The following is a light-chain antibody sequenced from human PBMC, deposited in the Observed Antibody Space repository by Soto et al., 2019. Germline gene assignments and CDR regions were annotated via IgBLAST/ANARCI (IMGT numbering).Light chain of an antibody. Sequence: QSALTQPASVSGSPGQSITISCTGASSDVGAYNYVSWYQQHPGKAPKLMIYAVSYRPSGVSNRFSGSKSGKTASLTISGLQAADEADYYCGSYTTSSTVVFGGGTKLTVL. J-gene: IGLJ2*01. CDR1: SSDVGAYNY. V-gene: IGLV2-14*03. CDR3: GSYTTSSTVV. CDR2: AVS.